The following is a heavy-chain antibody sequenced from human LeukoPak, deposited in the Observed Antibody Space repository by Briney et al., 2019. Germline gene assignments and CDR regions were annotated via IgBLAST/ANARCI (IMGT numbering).Heavy chain of an antibody. J-gene: IGHJ4*02. CDR3: ARESRYYDSSGYYPDY. CDR1: GGSISSYY. V-gene: IGHV4-59*12. CDR2: IYYSGST. D-gene: IGHD3-22*01. Sequence: SETLSLTCTVSGGSISSYYWSWIRQPPGKGLEWIGYIYYSGSTNYNPSLKSRVTISVDTSKNQFSLKLSSVTAADTAVYYCARESRYYDSSGYYPDYWGQGTLVTVSS.